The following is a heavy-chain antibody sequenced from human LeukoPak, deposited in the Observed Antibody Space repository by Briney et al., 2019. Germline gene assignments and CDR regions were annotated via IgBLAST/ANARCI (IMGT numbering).Heavy chain of an antibody. CDR3: ARDHAPYSHYYYYGMDV. Sequence: GRSLRLSCAASGFTFSSYAMHWVRQAPGKGLEWVAVISYDGSNKYYAGSVKGRFTISRDNSKNTLYLQMNSLRAEDTAVYYCARDHAPYSHYYYYGMDVWGQGTTVTVSS. CDR1: GFTFSSYA. D-gene: IGHD2-21*01. CDR2: ISYDGSNK. V-gene: IGHV3-30*04. J-gene: IGHJ6*02.